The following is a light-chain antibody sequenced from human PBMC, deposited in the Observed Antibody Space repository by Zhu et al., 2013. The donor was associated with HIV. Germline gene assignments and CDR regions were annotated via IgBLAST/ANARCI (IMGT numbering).Light chain of an antibody. J-gene: IGKJ1*01. CDR3: QQYDDWPPWT. V-gene: IGKV3-15*01. CDR1: QSVATN. CDR2: TAS. Sequence: EIVMTQSPDTLSVSPGEKVTLSCRASQSVATNLAWYQQKPGQAPRLLIHTASTRAIGIPARYSGSGSGTDFTFTISSLQAEDFAVYYCQQYDDWPPWTFGQGTRVEIK.